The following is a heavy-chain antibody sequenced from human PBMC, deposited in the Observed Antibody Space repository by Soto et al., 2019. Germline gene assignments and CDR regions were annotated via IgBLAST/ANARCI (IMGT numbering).Heavy chain of an antibody. V-gene: IGHV1-3*01. CDR3: ARDRSGTWYRMIDS. CDR1: GYVFNKYA. J-gene: IGHJ4*02. CDR2: INAAYNST. Sequence: QVQLVQSGAEVKKHGPSVKISCTASGYVFNKYAIHWARQAPGQGLEWMGWINAAYNSTKYSVRFQDSITLTMDTSASTAHMELGGLTSDDTGVYFCARDRSGTWYRMIDSWGQGTPITVSS. D-gene: IGHD6-13*01.